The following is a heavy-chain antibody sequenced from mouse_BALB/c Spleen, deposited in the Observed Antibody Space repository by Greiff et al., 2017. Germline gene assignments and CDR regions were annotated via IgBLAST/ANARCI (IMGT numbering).Heavy chain of an antibody. D-gene: IGHD1-2*01. CDR1: GFTFSSYG. CDR2: ISSGGSYT. CDR3: ASHYYDYYAMDY. Sequence: EVMLVESGGDLVKPGGSLKLSCAASGFTFSSYGMSWVRQTPDKRLEWVATISSGGSYTYYPDSVKGRFTISRDNAKNTLYLQMSSLKSEDTAMYYCASHYYDYYAMDYWGQGTSVTVSS. V-gene: IGHV5-6*02. J-gene: IGHJ4*01.